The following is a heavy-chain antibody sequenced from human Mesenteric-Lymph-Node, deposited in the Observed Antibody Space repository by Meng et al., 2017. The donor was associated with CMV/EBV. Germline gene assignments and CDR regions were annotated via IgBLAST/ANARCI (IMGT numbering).Heavy chain of an antibody. Sequence: SCAASGFTFSSYAMHWVRQAPGKGLEWVAVISYDGSNKYYADSVKGRFTISRDNSKNTLYLQMNSLRAEDTAVYYCARSPYGGNPSAFDIWGQGTMVTVSS. CDR1: GFTFSSYA. J-gene: IGHJ3*02. CDR3: ARSPYGGNPSAFDI. CDR2: ISYDGSNK. D-gene: IGHD4-23*01. V-gene: IGHV3-30*04.